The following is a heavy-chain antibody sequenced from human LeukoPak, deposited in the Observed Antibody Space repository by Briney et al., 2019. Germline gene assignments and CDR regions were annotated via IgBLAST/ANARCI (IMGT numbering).Heavy chain of an antibody. V-gene: IGHV4-59*01. D-gene: IGHD3-10*01. CDR2: ISRSGDT. CDR3: AKDRGGGRDAFDI. CDR1: GDSISSYA. J-gene: IGHJ3*02. Sequence: PSGTLSLTCSVSGDSISSYAWSWIRRPPGKGLDWIGDISRSGDTNYSPSLKSRLTISVDMSKNQFSLKLRSVTAADTAVYYCAKDRGGGRDAFDIWGQGTVVTVSS.